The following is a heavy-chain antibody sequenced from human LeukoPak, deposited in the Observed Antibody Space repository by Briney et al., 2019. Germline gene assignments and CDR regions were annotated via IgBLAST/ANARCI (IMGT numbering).Heavy chain of an antibody. CDR2: IYYSGSN. Sequence: PAETLSLTCTVSGCSLSSCSYYWVWIRQPPGKGLEWIGSIYYSGSNYYNPSLKSRVTISVDTSKNQVFLKLSSVTHTNTPVFDCAGPAAHAQPLVATITDYWGLGTLVTVSS. CDR1: GCSLSSCSYY. D-gene: IGHD5-12*01. V-gene: IGHV4-39*01. CDR3: AGPAAHAQPLVATITDY. J-gene: IGHJ4*02.